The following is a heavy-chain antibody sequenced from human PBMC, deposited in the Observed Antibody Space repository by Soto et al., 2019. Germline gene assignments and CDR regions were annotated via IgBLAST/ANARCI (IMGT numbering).Heavy chain of an antibody. V-gene: IGHV3-66*01. CDR1: GFTVSSNY. J-gene: IGHJ4*02. CDR3: AREGVVAASD. CDR2: IYSGGRT. Sequence: EVQLVESGGGLVQPGGSLRLSCAASGFTVSSNYMSWVRQAPGKGVEWVSGIYSGGRTNYADSVKGRFTISRDNSKNTLYLQMNSLRAEDTAVYYCAREGVVAASDWGQGTLVTVSS. D-gene: IGHD2-15*01.